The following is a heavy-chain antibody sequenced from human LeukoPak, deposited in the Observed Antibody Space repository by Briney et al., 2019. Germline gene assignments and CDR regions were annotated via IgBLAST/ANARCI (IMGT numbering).Heavy chain of an antibody. D-gene: IGHD3-22*01. J-gene: IGHJ6*02. CDR2: IKEDGSEK. CDR1: GFTFSNSW. Sequence: GGSLRLSCAASGFTFSNSWMSWVRQAPGKGLEWVANIKEDGSEKYYVDSVKGRFTISTDSAKNSLYLQMNSLRAEDTAVYYCAREYYYDSTLAYGMDVWGQGTTVTVSS. V-gene: IGHV3-7*01. CDR3: AREYYYDSTLAYGMDV.